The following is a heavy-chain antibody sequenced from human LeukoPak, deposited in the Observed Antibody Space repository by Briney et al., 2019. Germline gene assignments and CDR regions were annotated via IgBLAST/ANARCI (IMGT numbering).Heavy chain of an antibody. CDR3: ANLEWLVPLSGY. CDR2: ISWNSGSI. V-gene: IGHV3-9*01. D-gene: IGHD6-19*01. Sequence: PGGSLRLSCAASGFTFDDYAMHWVRQAPGKGLEWVSGISWNSGSIGYADSVKGRFTISRDNAKNSLYLQMNSLRAEDTAVYYCANLEWLVPLSGYWGQGTLVTVSS. CDR1: GFTFDDYA. J-gene: IGHJ4*02.